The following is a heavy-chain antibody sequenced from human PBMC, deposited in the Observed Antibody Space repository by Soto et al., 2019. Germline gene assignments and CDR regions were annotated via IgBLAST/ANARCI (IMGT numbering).Heavy chain of an antibody. Sequence: GGSVRLSCAASGFTFSSYSMNWVRQAPGKGLEWVSSISSSSSYIYYADSVKGRFTISRDNAKNSLYLQMNSLRAEDTAVYYCARDYYYDSSGYYAGFDYWGQGTLVTVSS. J-gene: IGHJ4*02. CDR1: GFTFSSYS. D-gene: IGHD3-22*01. CDR2: ISSSSSYI. CDR3: ARDYYYDSSGYYAGFDY. V-gene: IGHV3-21*01.